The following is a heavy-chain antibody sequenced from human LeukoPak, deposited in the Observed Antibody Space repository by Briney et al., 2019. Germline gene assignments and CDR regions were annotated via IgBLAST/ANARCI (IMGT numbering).Heavy chain of an antibody. Sequence: GPSVKVSCKASGYTFTSYDINWLRQATGQGLEWMGWMNPNSGNTGYAQKFQGRVTITRNTSISTAYMELSSLRSEDTAVYYCAIYYYGSGSYYTPDAFDIWGQGTMVTVSS. CDR1: GYTFTSYD. D-gene: IGHD3-10*01. CDR2: MNPNSGNT. J-gene: IGHJ3*02. CDR3: AIYYYGSGSYYTPDAFDI. V-gene: IGHV1-8*03.